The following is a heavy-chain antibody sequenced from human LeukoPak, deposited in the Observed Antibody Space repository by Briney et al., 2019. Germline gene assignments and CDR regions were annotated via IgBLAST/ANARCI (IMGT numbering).Heavy chain of an antibody. V-gene: IGHV1-2*06. D-gene: IGHD3-3*01. CDR2: INPNSGGT. Sequence: ASVKVSCKASGYTFTGYYMHWVRQAPGQGLEWMGRINPNSGGTNYAQKLQGRVTTTRDTSISTAYMELSRLRSDDTAVYYCARGYDFWSGYYMVYWGQGTLVTVSS. CDR3: ARGYDFWSGYYMVY. CDR1: GYTFTGYY. J-gene: IGHJ4*02.